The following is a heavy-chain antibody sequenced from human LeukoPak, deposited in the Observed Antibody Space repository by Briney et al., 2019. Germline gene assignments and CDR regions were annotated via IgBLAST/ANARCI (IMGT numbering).Heavy chain of an antibody. Sequence: SETLSLTCSVSGGYISPYYWSWIRQPPGKGPEWIGYIYYSGTTNYNPSLQSRVTISVATSKNQFSLKLSSVTAADTALYYCARDRASAGGFDYWGQGTLVTVSS. D-gene: IGHD2-15*01. CDR3: ARDRASAGGFDY. CDR2: IYYSGTT. CDR1: GGYISPYY. V-gene: IGHV4-59*01. J-gene: IGHJ4*02.